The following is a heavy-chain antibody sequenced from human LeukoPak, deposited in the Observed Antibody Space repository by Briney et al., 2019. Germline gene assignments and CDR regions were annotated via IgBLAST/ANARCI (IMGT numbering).Heavy chain of an antibody. CDR2: ISSSGNTI. Sequence: GGSLRLSCAASGFTFSRFEFNWVRQAPGKGLEWVSYISSSGNTIYYADSVKGRITISRDNAKSSLYLQMNSLRAEDTDVYYCASGSCSPFEYWGQGTLVSVSS. J-gene: IGHJ4*02. V-gene: IGHV3-48*03. CDR3: ASGSCSPFEY. D-gene: IGHD2-15*01. CDR1: GFTFSRFE.